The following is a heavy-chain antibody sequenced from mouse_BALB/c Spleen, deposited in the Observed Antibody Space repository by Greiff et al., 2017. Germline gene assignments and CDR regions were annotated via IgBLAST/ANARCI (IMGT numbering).Heavy chain of an antibody. Sequence: EVQLVESGGGLVKPGGSLKLSCAASGFTFSSYAMSWVRQTPEKRLEWVASISSGGSTYYPDSVKGRFTISRDNARNILYLQMSSLRSEDTAMYYCAREDDYDSSFAYWGQGTLVTVSA. CDR2: ISSGGST. V-gene: IGHV5-6-5*01. CDR1: GFTFSSYA. CDR3: AREDDYDSSFAY. D-gene: IGHD2-4*01. J-gene: IGHJ3*01.